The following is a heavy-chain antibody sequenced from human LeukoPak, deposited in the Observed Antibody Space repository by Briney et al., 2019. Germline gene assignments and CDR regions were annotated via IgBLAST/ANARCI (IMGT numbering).Heavy chain of an antibody. J-gene: IGHJ4*02. CDR3: ARESNSGYYLSY. CDR1: GSTVSSNY. V-gene: IGHV3-66*01. Sequence: TGGSLRLSCAASGSTVSSNYMSWVRQAPGKGLEWVSVIYSDGRSYYADSVKGRFTISRDNSKNTLYLQMNSLRAEDTALYYCARESNSGYYLSYWGQGTLVAVSS. D-gene: IGHD3-22*01. CDR2: IYSDGRS.